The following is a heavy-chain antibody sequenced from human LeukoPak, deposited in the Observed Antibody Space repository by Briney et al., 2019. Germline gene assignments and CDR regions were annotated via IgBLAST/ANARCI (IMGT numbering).Heavy chain of an antibody. CDR3: ARQGPGYCGGTSCYGVAY. D-gene: IGHD2-2*01. Sequence: EASVTVSCKASGYTFTSYAMNWVRQAPGQGLEWMGWINTNTGNPTYAQGFTGRFVFSLDTSVNTAYLQISSLKAEDTAVYYCARQGPGYCGGTSCYGVAYWGQGTLVTVSS. V-gene: IGHV7-4-1*02. CDR1: GYTFTSYA. CDR2: INTNTGNP. J-gene: IGHJ4*02.